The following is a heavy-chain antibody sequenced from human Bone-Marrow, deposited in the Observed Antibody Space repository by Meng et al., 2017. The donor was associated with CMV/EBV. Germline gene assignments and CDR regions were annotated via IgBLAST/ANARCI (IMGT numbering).Heavy chain of an antibody. D-gene: IGHD6-13*01. V-gene: IGHV3-23*03. J-gene: IGHJ6*02. CDR2: IYSGGSST. CDR3: ARSWDGMDV. Sequence: GESLKISCAASGFTFSSYAMSWVRQAPGKGLEWVSVIYSGGSSTYYADSVRGRFTISRDNAKNSLYLQMNSLRAEDTAIYYCARSWDGMDVWGQGTTVTVSS. CDR1: GFTFSSYA.